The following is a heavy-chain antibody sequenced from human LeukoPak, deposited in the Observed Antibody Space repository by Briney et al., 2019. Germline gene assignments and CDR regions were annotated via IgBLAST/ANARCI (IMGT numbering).Heavy chain of an antibody. J-gene: IGHJ4*02. V-gene: IGHV3-74*01. CDR2: INSDGSGT. D-gene: IGHD3-10*01. CDR3: ARDNFGGFDY. CDR1: GFTFRGFW. Sequence: GGSLRLSCAHSGFTFRGFWVHWVRHAPGKGLVWVSRINSDGSGTTYADSVRGGFTISRDNAKNTLYLQMNSLRDEDTAVYYCARDNFGGFDYWGQGALVTVSS.